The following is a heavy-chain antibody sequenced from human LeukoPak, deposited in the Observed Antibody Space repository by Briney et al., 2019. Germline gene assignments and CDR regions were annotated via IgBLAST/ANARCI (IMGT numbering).Heavy chain of an antibody. D-gene: IGHD3-16*01. V-gene: IGHV3-53*01. CDR1: GFTVSSNY. J-gene: IGHJ4*02. CDR3: ARGLGMPEPYFY. Sequence: GGSLRLSCAASGFTVSSNYMTWVRQAPGKGLEWVAVIYSGGSAYYADSVTGRVTISRDNSKNTVYLQMNSLRAEDTAVYYCARGLGMPEPYFYWGQGTLVIVSS. CDR2: IYSGGSA.